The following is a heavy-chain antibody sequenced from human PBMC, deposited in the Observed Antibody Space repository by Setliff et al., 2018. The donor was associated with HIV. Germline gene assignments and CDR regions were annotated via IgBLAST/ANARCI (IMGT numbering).Heavy chain of an antibody. Sequence: GSLRLSCAASGFTFGKVWMNWVRQAPGKGLEWVGRIKSSRDGGTTDYAAPVKGRFTISKDDSINTLYPQMNSLETEDTAVYYCTTLVGANPYHDAFDIWGQGTMVTVPS. CDR2: IKSSRDGGTT. CDR3: TTLVGANPYHDAFDI. D-gene: IGHD1-26*01. V-gene: IGHV3-15*07. J-gene: IGHJ3*02. CDR1: GFTFGKVW.